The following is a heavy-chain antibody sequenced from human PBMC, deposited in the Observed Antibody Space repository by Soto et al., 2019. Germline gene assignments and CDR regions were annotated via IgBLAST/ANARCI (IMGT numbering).Heavy chain of an antibody. J-gene: IGHJ6*03. CDR1: GLTFSSYC. CDR3: ARDEPYYDFWSGRDLDYYYMDV. CDR2: IKQDGSEK. Sequence: GGSLRLSCAASGLTFSSYCMSWVRQAPGKGLEWVANIKQDGSEKYYVDSVKGRFTISRDNAKNSLYLQMNSLRAEDTAVYYCARDEPYYDFWSGRDLDYYYMDVWGKGTTVTVSS. V-gene: IGHV3-7*01. D-gene: IGHD3-3*01.